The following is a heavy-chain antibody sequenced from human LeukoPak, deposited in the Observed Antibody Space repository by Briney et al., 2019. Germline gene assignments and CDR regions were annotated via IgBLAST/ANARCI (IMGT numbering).Heavy chain of an antibody. D-gene: IGHD3-16*02. V-gene: IGHV7-4-1*02. J-gene: IGHJ4*02. Sequence: ASVKVSCKASGYTFTGYYMHWVRQAPGQGLEWMGWIHPSTGNPAYAQGFTGRFVFSLDTSVSTTYLQISSLKAEDTAVYFCARAFQSLGGLSLPDYWGQGTLVTVSS. CDR1: GYTFTGYY. CDR3: ARAFQSLGGLSLPDY. CDR2: IHPSTGNP.